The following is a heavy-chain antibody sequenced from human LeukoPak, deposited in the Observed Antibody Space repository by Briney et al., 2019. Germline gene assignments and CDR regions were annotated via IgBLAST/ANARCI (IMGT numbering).Heavy chain of an antibody. CDR1: GGSISSYY. CDR3: ARDLLSTRSGWCSGMDV. J-gene: IGHJ6*02. Sequence: SETLSLTCTVSGGSISSYYWSWIRQPPGKGLEWIGYIYYSGSTNYNPSLKSRVTISVDTSKNQFSLKLSSVTAADTAVYYCARDLLSTRSGWCSGMDVWGQGTTVTVSS. CDR2: IYYSGST. V-gene: IGHV4-59*01. D-gene: IGHD6-19*01.